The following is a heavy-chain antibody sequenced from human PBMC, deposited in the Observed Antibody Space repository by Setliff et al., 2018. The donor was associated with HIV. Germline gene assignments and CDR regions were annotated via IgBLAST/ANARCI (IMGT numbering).Heavy chain of an antibody. V-gene: IGHV4-38-2*02. CDR3: ARFIVVLDAFDL. D-gene: IGHD3-22*01. CDR1: GYSISSGYY. Sequence: SETLSLTCSVSGYSISSGYYWGWIRQPPGKGLEWIGYIYYSGSTYYNPSLKSRVTISVDTSKNQFSLKLSSVTAADTAVYYCARFIVVLDAFDLWGQGTMVTVSS. CDR2: IYYSGST. J-gene: IGHJ3*01.